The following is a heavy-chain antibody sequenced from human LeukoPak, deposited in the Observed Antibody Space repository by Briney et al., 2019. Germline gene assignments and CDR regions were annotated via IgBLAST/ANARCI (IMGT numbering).Heavy chain of an antibody. J-gene: IGHJ5*02. CDR1: GYTFTGYY. CDR2: INPNSGGT. CDR3: ARDWGIYSSGWYAKNWFDP. D-gene: IGHD6-19*01. V-gene: IGHV1-2*02. Sequence: RWASVKVSCKASGYTFTGYYMHWVRQAPGQGLEWMGWINPNSGGTNYAQKFQGRVTMTRDTSISTAYMELSRLRSDDTAVYYCARDWGIYSSGWYAKNWFDPWGQGTLVTVSS.